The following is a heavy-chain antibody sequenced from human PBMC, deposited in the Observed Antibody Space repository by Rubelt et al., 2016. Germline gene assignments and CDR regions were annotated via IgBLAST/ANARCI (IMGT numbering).Heavy chain of an antibody. D-gene: IGHD2/OR15-2a*01. Sequence: QMPGKGLEWMGIIYHGDSDTRYSPSLQGQVTISTDKSINTAYLQGRSLKASDTAIYYCAKSAEGGWNLGLEYFYYGMDVWGQGTTVTVSS. CDR2: IYHGDSDT. J-gene: IGHJ6*02. V-gene: IGHV5-51*01. CDR3: AKSAEGGWNLGLEYFYYGMDV.